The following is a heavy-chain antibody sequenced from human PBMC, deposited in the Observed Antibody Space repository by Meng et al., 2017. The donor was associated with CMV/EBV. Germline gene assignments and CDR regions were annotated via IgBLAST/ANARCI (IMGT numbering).Heavy chain of an antibody. CDR3: AKDQGAYDFWSGYYTLDI. Sequence: GESLKISCAASGFTFSSYAMSWVRQAPGKGLEWVSAISGSGGSTYYADSAKGRFTISRDNSKNTLYLQMNSLRAEGTAVYYCAKDQGAYDFWSGYYTLDIWGQGTMVTVSS. CDR1: GFTFSSYA. J-gene: IGHJ3*02. D-gene: IGHD3-3*01. V-gene: IGHV3-23*01. CDR2: ISGSGGST.